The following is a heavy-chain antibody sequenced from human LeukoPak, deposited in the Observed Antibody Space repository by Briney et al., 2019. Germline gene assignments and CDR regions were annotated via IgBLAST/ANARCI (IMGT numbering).Heavy chain of an antibody. V-gene: IGHV3-49*03. CDR3: TRVGGSGSYYIDYFDY. J-gene: IGHJ4*02. Sequence: GGSLRLSCTASGXTFGDYAMSWFRQAPGKGLEWVGFFRSKAYGGTTEYAASVKGRFTISRDDSKSIAYLQMNSLKTEDTAVYYCTRVGGSGSYYIDYFDYWGQGTLVTVSS. D-gene: IGHD3-10*01. CDR1: GXTFGDYA. CDR2: FRSKAYGGTT.